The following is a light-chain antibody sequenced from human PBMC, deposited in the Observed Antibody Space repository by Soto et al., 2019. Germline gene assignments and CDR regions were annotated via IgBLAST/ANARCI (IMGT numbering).Light chain of an antibody. J-gene: IGKJ3*01. CDR3: QQRSNWPPGT. V-gene: IGKV3-11*01. CDR2: DAS. Sequence: EIVLTQSPATLSLSPGERATLSCRASQSVSSYLAWYQQKPGQAPRLLIYDASNRATGIPARFSGSGSGTDFTITSSSLEPEDFAVYYCQQRSNWPPGTFGRGTKVDIK. CDR1: QSVSSY.